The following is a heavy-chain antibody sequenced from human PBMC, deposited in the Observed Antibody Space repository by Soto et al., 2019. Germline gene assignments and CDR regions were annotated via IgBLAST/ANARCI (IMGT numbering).Heavy chain of an antibody. CDR3: ARLAGSSFFTY. V-gene: IGHV4-39*01. CDR1: VASFISSPDW. CDR2: IYRDGAT. Sequence: QLRLKESGPGLVKPSETLSLICKVSVASFISSPDWWGWVRQPPGKGPDWIASIYRDGATYYNPSLNSRVTVFVASSKNQFSLKLTSVTAADTAIYYCARLAGSSFFTYWGQGTRVTVSS. D-gene: IGHD6-6*01. J-gene: IGHJ4*02.